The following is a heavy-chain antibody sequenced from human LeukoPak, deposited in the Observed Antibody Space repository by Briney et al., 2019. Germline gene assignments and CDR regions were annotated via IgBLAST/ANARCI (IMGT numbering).Heavy chain of an antibody. CDR1: GGSFSGYY. CDR2: IYYSGST. V-gene: IGHV4-34*01. J-gene: IGHJ6*03. CDR3: ARESSVDYYYYYMDV. D-gene: IGHD6-19*01. Sequence: SETLSLTCAVYGGSFSGYYWSWIRQPPGKGLEWIGSIYYSGSTYYNPSLKSRVTISVDTSKNQFSLKLSSVTAADTAVYYCARESSVDYYYYYMDVWGKGTTVTVSS.